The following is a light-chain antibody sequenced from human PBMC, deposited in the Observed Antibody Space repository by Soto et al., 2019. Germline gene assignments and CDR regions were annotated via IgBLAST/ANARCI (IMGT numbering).Light chain of an antibody. CDR3: QQYGSSHRT. CDR2: GAS. J-gene: IGKJ1*01. CDR1: ESVSSSY. V-gene: IGKV3-20*01. Sequence: IVLTQSPGTLSLSPGEGATLSCRASESVSSSYLAWYQQTPGQAPRLLIYGASRRATGIPDRFSGSGSGTDFTLTVSRLEPEDFAVYFCQQYGSSHRTFGQGTKVDIK.